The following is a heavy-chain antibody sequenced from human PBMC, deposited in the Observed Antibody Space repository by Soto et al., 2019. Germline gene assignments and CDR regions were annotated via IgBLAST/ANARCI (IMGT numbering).Heavy chain of an antibody. CDR3: TRLRYCISTSCFPRFGMDV. V-gene: IGHV3-73*01. J-gene: IGHJ6*02. CDR2: IRSKANSYAT. CDR1: GFTFSGSA. D-gene: IGHD2-2*01. Sequence: GGSRRLSCAASGFTFSGSAMHWVRQASGKGLEWVGRIRSKANSYATAYAASVKGRFTISRDDSKNTAYLQMNSLKTEDTAVYYCTRLRYCISTSCFPRFGMDVWGQGTTVTVSS.